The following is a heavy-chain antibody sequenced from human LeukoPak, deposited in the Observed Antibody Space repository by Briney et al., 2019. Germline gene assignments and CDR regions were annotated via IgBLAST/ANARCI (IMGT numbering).Heavy chain of an antibody. CDR3: SKWKAIVLVPAARSPIDY. D-gene: IGHD2-2*01. CDR2: ISSSSSTM. CDR1: GFTFSDYY. V-gene: IGHV3-11*01. Sequence: GGSLRLSCAASGFTFSDYYMSWIRQAPGKGLEWVSYISSSSSTMDYADSVKGRFTISRDNAKNSLYLQMNSLRAEDTAVYYCSKWKAIVLVPAARSPIDYWGQGTLVTVSS. J-gene: IGHJ4*02.